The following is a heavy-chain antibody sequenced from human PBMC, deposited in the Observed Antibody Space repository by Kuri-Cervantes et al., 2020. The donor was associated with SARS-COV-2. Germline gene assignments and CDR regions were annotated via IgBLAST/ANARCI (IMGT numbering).Heavy chain of an antibody. J-gene: IGHJ6*02. CDR3: SSGDSSSSWNGYYYYGMDV. CDR2: IYSGGST. Sequence: GESLKISCAASGFTFSSYSMNWVRQAPGKGLEWVSVIYSGGSTYYADSVKGRFTISRDNSKNTLYLQMNSLRAEDTAVYYCSSGDSSSSWNGYYYYGMDVWGQGTTVTVSS. D-gene: IGHD6-6*01. V-gene: IGHV3-53*01. CDR1: GFTFSSYS.